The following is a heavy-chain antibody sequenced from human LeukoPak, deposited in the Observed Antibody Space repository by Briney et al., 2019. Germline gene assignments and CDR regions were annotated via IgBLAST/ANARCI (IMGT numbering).Heavy chain of an antibody. CDR2: IIPIFGTA. CDR3: ARGEFGYFDWLLSNYYGMDV. J-gene: IGHJ6*04. D-gene: IGHD3-9*01. CDR1: GGTFSSYA. Sequence: SVKVSCKASGGTFSSYAISWVRQAPGQGLEWMGGIIPIFGTANYAQKFQGRVTITADKSTSTAYMELSSLRSEDTVVYYCARGEFGYFDWLLSNYYGMDVWGKGTTVTVSS. V-gene: IGHV1-69*06.